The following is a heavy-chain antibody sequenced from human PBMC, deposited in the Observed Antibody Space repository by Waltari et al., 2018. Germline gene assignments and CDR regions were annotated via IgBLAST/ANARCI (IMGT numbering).Heavy chain of an antibody. CDR3: ARVAAARPGYFDY. Sequence: QVQLVQSGAEVKKPGASVKVSCKASGYTFTSYAMHWVLRAPGQRLEWMGWINAGNGNTKYSQKFQGRVTITRDTSASTAYMELSSLRSEDTAVYYCARVAAARPGYFDYWGQGTLVTVSS. CDR1: GYTFTSYA. D-gene: IGHD6-6*01. J-gene: IGHJ4*02. V-gene: IGHV1-3*01. CDR2: INAGNGNT.